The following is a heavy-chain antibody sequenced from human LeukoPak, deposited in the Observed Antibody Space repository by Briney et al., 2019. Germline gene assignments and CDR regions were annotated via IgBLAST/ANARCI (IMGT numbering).Heavy chain of an antibody. Sequence: SETLSLTCTVSGGSIGSSSYYWGWIRQPPGKGLEWIGSIYYSGSTYYNPSLKSRVTISVDTSKNQFSLKLSSVTAADTAVYYCARFPPYYYMDVWGKGTTVTVSS. CDR3: ARFPPYYYMDV. CDR1: GGSIGSSSYY. V-gene: IGHV4-39*07. J-gene: IGHJ6*03. CDR2: IYYSGST.